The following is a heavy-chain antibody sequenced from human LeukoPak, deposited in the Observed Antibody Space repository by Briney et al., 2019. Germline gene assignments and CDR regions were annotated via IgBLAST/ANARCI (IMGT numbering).Heavy chain of an antibody. D-gene: IGHD3-16*01. CDR1: GFTFSGSA. Sequence: PGRSLRLSCAASGFTFSGSAMHWVRQASGKGLEWVGRIRSKANSYATAYAASVKGRFTISRDDSKNTAYLQMNSLKTEDTAVYYCTRRDAGSPYVYWGQGTLVTVSS. J-gene: IGHJ4*02. V-gene: IGHV3-73*01. CDR3: TRRDAGSPYVY. CDR2: IRSKANSYAT.